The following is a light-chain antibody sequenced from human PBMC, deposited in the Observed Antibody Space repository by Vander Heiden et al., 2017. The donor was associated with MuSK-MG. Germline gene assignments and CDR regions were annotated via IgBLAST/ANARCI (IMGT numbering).Light chain of an antibody. CDR2: DAS. CDR3: QQRSNWT. J-gene: IGKJ1*01. CDR1: QSVSSY. Sequence: EIVLTQSPATLSLSPGERATLSCRASQSVSSYLAWYQQKPGQAPRLLIYDASNRDTGIQARFSGSGSETDFTLTISSLETEDFAVYYCQQRSNWTFGQGTKVEIK. V-gene: IGKV3-11*01.